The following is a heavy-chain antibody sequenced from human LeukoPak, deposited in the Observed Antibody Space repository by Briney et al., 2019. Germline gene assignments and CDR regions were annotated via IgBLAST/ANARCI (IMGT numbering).Heavy chain of an antibody. D-gene: IGHD1-1*01. J-gene: IGHJ6*03. CDR2: INPSGGST. V-gene: IGHV1-46*01. Sequence: ASVKVSCKASGYTFTSYYMHLVRQAPGQGLEWMGIINPSGGSTSYAQKFQGRVTMTRHTSTSTVYMELSSLTSEDTAVYYCAREGGWVRYMDVWGKVPRSPSR. CDR3: AREGGWVRYMDV. CDR1: GYTFTSYY.